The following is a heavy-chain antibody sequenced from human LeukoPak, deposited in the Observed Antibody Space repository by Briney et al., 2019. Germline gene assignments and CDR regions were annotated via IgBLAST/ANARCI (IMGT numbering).Heavy chain of an antibody. CDR2: LSNSGETS. CDR1: GFTFSSYW. CDR3: AKRYDYIWGKYRPDDAFDI. D-gene: IGHD3-16*02. J-gene: IGHJ3*02. Sequence: GGSLRLSCAASGFTFSSYWMTWVRQAPGKGLEWVSGLSNSGETSYYTDSVTGRFTISRDNSKNTLYLQMNSLRAEDTAIYYCAKRYDYIWGKYRPDDAFDIWGQGTMVTVSS. V-gene: IGHV3-23*01.